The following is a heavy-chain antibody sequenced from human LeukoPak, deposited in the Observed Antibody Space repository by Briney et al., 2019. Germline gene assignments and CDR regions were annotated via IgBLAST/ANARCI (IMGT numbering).Heavy chain of an antibody. CDR3: ARAFLPIPGLANCFDP. CDR2: INPNSGGT. J-gene: IGHJ5*02. CDR1: GYTFTGYY. V-gene: IGHV1-2*02. Sequence: GASVKVSCKASGYTFTGYYMHWVRQAPGQGLEWMGWINPNSGGTNYAQKFQGRVTMTRDTSISTAYMELSSLRSEDTAVYYCARAFLPIPGLANCFDPWGQGTLVTVSS.